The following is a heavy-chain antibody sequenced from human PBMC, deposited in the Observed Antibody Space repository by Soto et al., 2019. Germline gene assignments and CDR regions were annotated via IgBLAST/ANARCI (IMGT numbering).Heavy chain of an antibody. V-gene: IGHV3-48*01. CDR3: AKVEYQLPKSAFDY. CDR1: GFTFSPYS. Sequence: GSLRLSCAASGFTFSPYSMNWVRQAPGKGLEWISYISSRSGTIFYADSVKGRFTISRDDAKNSLYLQMNSLRAEDTAVYYCAKVEYQLPKSAFDYWGQGTLVTVSS. J-gene: IGHJ4*02. CDR2: ISSRSGTI. D-gene: IGHD2-2*01.